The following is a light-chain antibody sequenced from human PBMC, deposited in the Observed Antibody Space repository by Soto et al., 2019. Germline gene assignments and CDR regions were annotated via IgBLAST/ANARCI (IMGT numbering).Light chain of an antibody. V-gene: IGKV1-5*03. Sequence: DIQMTQSPSTLSASVGDRVTITCRASQSISTWLAWCQQKPGKAPKLMSYTASNLELGVPPRFSGSGSGREFTLTISSLQPDVFASYYCQQHNSFPRTCGQGTKVEMK. CDR1: QSISTW. CDR2: TAS. CDR3: QQHNSFPRT. J-gene: IGKJ1*01.